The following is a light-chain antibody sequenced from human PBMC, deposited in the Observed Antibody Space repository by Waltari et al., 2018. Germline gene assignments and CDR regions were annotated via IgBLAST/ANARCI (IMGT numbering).Light chain of an antibody. CDR1: QDISNY. CDR2: DAS. V-gene: IGKV3-11*01. Sequence: EIVLIQSPATLSLSPGERATISCRASQDISNYLGWYQQKLGQAPRLLIYDASNRATGIPARFSGSGSATDFTLTISRLEPEDFAVYYCQQRSEWPLTFGGGTKVEIK. J-gene: IGKJ4*01. CDR3: QQRSEWPLT.